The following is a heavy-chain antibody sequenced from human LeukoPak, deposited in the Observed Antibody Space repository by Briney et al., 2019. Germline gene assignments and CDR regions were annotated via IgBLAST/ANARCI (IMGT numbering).Heavy chain of an antibody. V-gene: IGHV4-39*01. Sequence: GSLRLSCAASGFTFSSYSMNWVRQPPGKGLEWIGSIYYSGSTYYNPSLKSRVTISVDTSKNQFSLKLSSVTAADTAVYYCARHGTIEGFDYWGQGTLVTVSS. CDR2: IYYSGST. CDR1: GFTFSSYSMN. CDR3: ARHGTIEGFDY. J-gene: IGHJ4*02. D-gene: IGHD5-24*01.